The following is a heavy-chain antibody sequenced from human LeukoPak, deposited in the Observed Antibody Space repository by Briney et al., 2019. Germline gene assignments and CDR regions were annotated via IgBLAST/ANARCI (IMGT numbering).Heavy chain of an antibody. J-gene: IGHJ6*02. CDR3: ARDDIVVVPADSGAYKYYYYGMDV. V-gene: IGHV3-53*04. CDR1: GFTVSSNY. CDR2: IYSGGST. D-gene: IGHD2-2*01. Sequence: GGSLRLSCAASGFTVSSNYMSWVRQAPGKGLEWVSVIYSGGSTYYADSVKGRFTISRHNSKNTLYLQMNSLRAEDTAVYYCARDDIVVVPADSGAYKYYYYGMDVWGQGTTVAVSS.